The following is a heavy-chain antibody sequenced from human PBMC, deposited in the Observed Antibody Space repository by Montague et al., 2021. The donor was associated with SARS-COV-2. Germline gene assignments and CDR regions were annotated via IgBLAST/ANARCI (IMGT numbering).Heavy chain of an antibody. CDR1: GDSISRYY. CDR3: AGAIWHLDV. V-gene: IGHV4-4*07. CDR2: IYTGGYV. Sequence: SETLSLTCSVSGDSISRYYCSWIRLSDGQGLEWIGRIYTGGYVNYNPALQSRVRMSVDTSKSQVSLNVTSVTAADTAVYYCAGAIWHLDVWGRGILVTVSS. J-gene: IGHJ2*01.